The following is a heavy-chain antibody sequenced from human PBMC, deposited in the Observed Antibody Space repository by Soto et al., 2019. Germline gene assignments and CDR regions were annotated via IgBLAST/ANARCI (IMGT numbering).Heavy chain of an antibody. CDR2: INPNSGGT. V-gene: IGHV1-2*04. CDR3: ARDYYGSGSYYYYYYGMDV. CDR1: GYTFTGYY. Sequence: ASVKVSCKASGYTFTGYYMHWVRQAPGQGLEWMGWINPNSGGTNYAQKFQGWVTMNRDTSISTAYMELSRLRSDDTAVYYCARDYYGSGSYYYYYYGMDVWGQGTTVTVSS. J-gene: IGHJ6*02. D-gene: IGHD3-10*01.